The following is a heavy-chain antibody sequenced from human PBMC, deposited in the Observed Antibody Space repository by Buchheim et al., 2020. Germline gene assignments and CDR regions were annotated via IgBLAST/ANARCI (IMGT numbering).Heavy chain of an antibody. CDR1: GASISSNNW. Sequence: QVQLQESGPGLVKPSGTLSLTCTVSGASISSNNWWSWVRQPPGQGLEWIGYIYYSGSTYYNPSLKSRVTISVDKSKNQFSLKLSSVTAADTAVYYCARVGVPAESDYDFWSGYYTTSGWFDPWGQGTL. CDR2: IYYSGST. V-gene: IGHV4-4*02. J-gene: IGHJ5*02. CDR3: ARVGVPAESDYDFWSGYYTTSGWFDP. D-gene: IGHD3-3*01.